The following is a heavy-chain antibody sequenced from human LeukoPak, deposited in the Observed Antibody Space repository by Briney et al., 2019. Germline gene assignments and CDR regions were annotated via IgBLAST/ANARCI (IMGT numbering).Heavy chain of an antibody. J-gene: IGHJ4*02. Sequence: SETLSLTCTVSGGSITNYYWSWTRQPPGKGLERIGYIYYSGSASHNASLNSRVTTSVGTSKNQFSLNLNSLTAADTAVYYCARGPRFDYFDYWGQGTPVTVSS. CDR3: ARGPRFDYFDY. CDR2: IYYSGSA. CDR1: GGSITNYY. V-gene: IGHV4-59*01.